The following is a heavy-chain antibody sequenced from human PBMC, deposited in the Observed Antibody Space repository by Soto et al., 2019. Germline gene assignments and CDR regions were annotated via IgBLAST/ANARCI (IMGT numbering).Heavy chain of an antibody. CDR3: ARDLYGDYAFDY. V-gene: IGHV3-21*01. CDR2: IGSSSIYI. Sequence: EVQLVESGGGLVKPGGSLRLSCAASGFTFSTYSMNWVRQAPGEGLEWVSSIGSSSIYIYYADSVKGRFTISRDNAKNSLYLQINSLRAEDTAVYYCARDLYGDYAFDYWGQGTLVTVSS. CDR1: GFTFSTYS. D-gene: IGHD4-17*01. J-gene: IGHJ4*02.